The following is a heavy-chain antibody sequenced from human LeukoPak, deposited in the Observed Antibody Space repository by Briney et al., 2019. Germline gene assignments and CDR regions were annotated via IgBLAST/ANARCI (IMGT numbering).Heavy chain of an antibody. D-gene: IGHD3-16*01. J-gene: IGHJ6*04. CDR1: GYSFTNFW. V-gene: IGHV5-51*01. CDR3: ARLDSVRQVLTSPLAGYYHRIDA. Sequence: GESLKISCKAYGYSFTNFWIGWVRQMPGKGLEWMGIIFAGDSDTRYSPSFEGQVTMSVDTSTSTAYLQRGSLKASDTATYYCARLDSVRQVLTSPLAGYYHRIDAWGTGTTIIVSS. CDR2: IFAGDSDT.